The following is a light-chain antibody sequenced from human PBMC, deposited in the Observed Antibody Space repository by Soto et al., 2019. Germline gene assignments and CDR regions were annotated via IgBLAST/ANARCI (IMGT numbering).Light chain of an antibody. V-gene: IGKV1-9*01. Sequence: DIQLTQSPSFLSASVGDRVTITCRASQGISSYLAWYQQKPGKAPKLLIYAASTLQSGVPSRFSGSGSGTEFTLTISRLEHEDFATYYCQQLNSYPITFGPGTRLEIK. CDR2: AAS. CDR3: QQLNSYPIT. J-gene: IGKJ5*01. CDR1: QGISSY.